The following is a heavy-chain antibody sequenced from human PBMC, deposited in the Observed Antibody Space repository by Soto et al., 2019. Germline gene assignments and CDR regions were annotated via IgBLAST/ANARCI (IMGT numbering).Heavy chain of an antibody. V-gene: IGHV3-30-3*01. CDR1: GFTFSSYA. Sequence: GGSLRLSCAASGFTFSSYAMHWVRQAPGKGLEWVAVISYDGSNKYYADSVKGRFTISRDNSKNTLYLQMNSLRAEDTAVYYCARDEAPGTNRGYYYYGMDVWGHGTTVTVSS. J-gene: IGHJ6*02. CDR3: ARDEAPGTNRGYYYYGMDV. CDR2: ISYDGSNK. D-gene: IGHD6-13*01.